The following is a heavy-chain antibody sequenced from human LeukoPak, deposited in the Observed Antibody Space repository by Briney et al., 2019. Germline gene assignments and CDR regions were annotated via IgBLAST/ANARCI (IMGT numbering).Heavy chain of an antibody. Sequence: SETLSLTCAVYGGSFSGYYWSWIRQPPGKGLEWIGEINHSGSTNYNPSLKNRVTISVDTSKNQFSLKLSSVTAADTAVYYCARGVGVRYSYGPNYFDYWGQGTLVTVSS. CDR1: GGSFSGYY. CDR2: INHSGST. D-gene: IGHD5-18*01. CDR3: ARGVGVRYSYGPNYFDY. V-gene: IGHV4-34*01. J-gene: IGHJ4*02.